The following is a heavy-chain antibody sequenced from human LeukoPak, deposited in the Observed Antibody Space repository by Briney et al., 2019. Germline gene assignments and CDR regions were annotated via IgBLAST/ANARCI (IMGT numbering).Heavy chain of an antibody. CDR2: VSDSGTT. Sequence: SETLSLTCTVSGGSISSYYWSWVRQPPGKALEWIGYVSDSGTTNNNPSLKSRVTISLDTPRDHFSLKLSSVTAADTAVYYCARHGGSYSFDYWGQGTLVTVSS. CDR3: ARHGGSYSFDY. D-gene: IGHD1-26*01. J-gene: IGHJ4*02. CDR1: GGSISSYY. V-gene: IGHV4-59*08.